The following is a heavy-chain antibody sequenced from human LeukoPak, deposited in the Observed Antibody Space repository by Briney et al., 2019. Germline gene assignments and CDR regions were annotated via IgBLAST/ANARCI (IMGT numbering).Heavy chain of an antibody. Sequence: GASVTVSCKASGYTFTGYYMHWVRQAPGQGLEWMGWINPNSGGTNYAQKFQGRVTMTRDTSISTAYMELSRLRADDTAVYYCARVGGTAMASDYWGQGTLVTVSS. CDR3: ARVGGTAMASDY. CDR1: GYTFTGYY. D-gene: IGHD5-18*01. V-gene: IGHV1-2*02. J-gene: IGHJ4*02. CDR2: INPNSGGT.